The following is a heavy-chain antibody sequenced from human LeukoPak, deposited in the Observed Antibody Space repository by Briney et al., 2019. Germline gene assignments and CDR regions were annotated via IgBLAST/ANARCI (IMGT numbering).Heavy chain of an antibody. V-gene: IGHV1-69*13. D-gene: IGHD3-22*01. CDR1: GGTFSSYA. J-gene: IGHJ3*02. CDR2: IIPIFGTA. Sequence: GASVKVSCKASGGTFSSYAISWVRQAPGQGLEWMGGIIPIFGTANYAQKFQGRVTITADESTSTAYMELSSLRSEDTAVYYCARERKYCYDSSALRAAFDIWGQGTMVTVSS. CDR3: ARERKYCYDSSALRAAFDI.